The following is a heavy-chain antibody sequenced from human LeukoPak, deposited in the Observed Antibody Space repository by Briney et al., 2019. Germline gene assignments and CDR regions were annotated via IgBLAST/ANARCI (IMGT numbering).Heavy chain of an antibody. CDR2: IDTAGDP. D-gene: IGHD6-19*01. J-gene: IGHJ3*02. CDR1: GFTFSRYD. Sequence: GGSLRLSCAASGFTFSRYDMHWVRQATGKGLEWVSGIDTAGDPYDPGSEKGRFTISRENAKNSLYLQMNSLRAGDTAVYYCAREARYSSGWYGAFDIWGQGTLVIVSS. CDR3: AREARYSSGWYGAFDI. V-gene: IGHV3-13*05.